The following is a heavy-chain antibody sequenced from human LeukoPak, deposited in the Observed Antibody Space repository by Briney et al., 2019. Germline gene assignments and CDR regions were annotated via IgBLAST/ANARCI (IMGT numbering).Heavy chain of an antibody. CDR1: GFTFSSYG. D-gene: IGHD6-13*01. J-gene: IGHJ6*03. V-gene: IGHV3-30*02. Sequence: GGSLRLSCAPSGFTFSSYGMHWVRQAPGKGLEWVAFIRYDGSNKYYADSVKGRFTISRDNSKNTLYLQMNSLRAEDTAVYYCAKAGGSSWYRYPIYYYYYMDVWGKGTTVTISS. CDR3: AKAGGSSWYRYPIYYYYYMDV. CDR2: IRYDGSNK.